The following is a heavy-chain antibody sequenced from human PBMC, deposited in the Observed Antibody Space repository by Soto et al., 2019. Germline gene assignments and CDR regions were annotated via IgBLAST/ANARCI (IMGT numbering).Heavy chain of an antibody. CDR3: ARVPLKTGEDSSGYYFDY. J-gene: IGHJ4*02. V-gene: IGHV4-30-2*01. CDR1: HGSICCGGYS. CDR2: MYHSAST. D-gene: IGHD3-22*01. Sequence: SGTLSLTCGESHGSICCGGYSWSWLRQPQGKGLGWIGYMYHSASTYCNPSLKRRVTISVDRSKNQFPLKLISVTAADPDVHYCARVPLKTGEDSSGYYFDYWGQG.